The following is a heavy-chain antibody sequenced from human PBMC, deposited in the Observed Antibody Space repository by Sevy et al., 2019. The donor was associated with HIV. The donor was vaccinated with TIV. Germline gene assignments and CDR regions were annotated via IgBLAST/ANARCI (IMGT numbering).Heavy chain of an antibody. J-gene: IGHJ4*02. CDR1: GFTFSSYA. V-gene: IGHV3-23*01. CDR3: ARHDYGDYIDSY. D-gene: IGHD4-17*01. Sequence: GGALRLSCAASGFTFSSYAMSWVRQAPGKGLEWVSAISGSGGSTYYADSVKGRFTISRDNSKNTLYLQMNSLRAEDTAVYYCARHDYGDYIDSYWGQGTLVTVSS. CDR2: ISGSGGST.